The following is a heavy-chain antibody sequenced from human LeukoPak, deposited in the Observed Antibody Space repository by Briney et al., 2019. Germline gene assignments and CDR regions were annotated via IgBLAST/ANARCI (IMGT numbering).Heavy chain of an antibody. J-gene: IGHJ4*02. CDR1: GHTFTSYG. CDR2: ISAYNGNT. Sequence: ASVKVSCKASGHTFTSYGISWVRQAPGQGLEWMGWISAYNGNTNYAQKLQGRVTMTTDTSTSTAYMELRSLRSDDTAVYYCARAGGTMVRGVSDYWGQGTLVTVSS. V-gene: IGHV1-18*04. CDR3: ARAGGTMVRGVSDY. D-gene: IGHD3-10*01.